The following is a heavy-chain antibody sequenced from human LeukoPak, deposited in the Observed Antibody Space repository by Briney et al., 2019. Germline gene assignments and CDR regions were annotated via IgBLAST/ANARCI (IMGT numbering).Heavy chain of an antibody. J-gene: IGHJ4*02. V-gene: IGHV3-7*01. D-gene: IGHD3-10*01. CDR2: IKQDGSEK. Sequence: GGSLRLSCAASGFTFSSYWMSWVRQAPGKGLEWVANIKQDGSEKYYVDSVKGRFTISRDNSKNTLYLQMNSLRAEDTAVYYCAKKGGLWFGELLSYFDYWGQGTLVTVSS. CDR3: AKKGGLWFGELLSYFDY. CDR1: GFTFSSYW.